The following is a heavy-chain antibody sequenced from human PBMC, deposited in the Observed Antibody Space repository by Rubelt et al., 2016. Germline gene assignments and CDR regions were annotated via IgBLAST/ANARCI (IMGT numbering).Heavy chain of an antibody. D-gene: IGHD3-22*01. J-gene: IGHJ6*02. CDR3: ARILLPDYYDSSGGMDV. CDR1: GFSLSTSGMC. V-gene: IGHV2-70*15. Sequence: QVTLRESGPALVKPTQTLTLTCTFSGFSLSTSGMCVSWIRQPPGKALEWLARIDWDDDKYYSTSLKTRLTISKDTSKNQVVITMTNMDPVDTATYYCARILLPDYYDSSGGMDVWGQGTTVTVSS. CDR2: IDWDDDK.